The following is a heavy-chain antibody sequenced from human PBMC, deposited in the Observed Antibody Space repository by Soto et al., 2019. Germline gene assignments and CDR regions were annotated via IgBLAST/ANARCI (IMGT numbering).Heavy chain of an antibody. Sequence: QVQLVESGGGVVQPGRSLRLSYAASGFTFSNFGMHWGRQAPGKGLEWVAAISADGSDKYFSDSVKGRFTISRDNSKNTLLLQMNSLRVEDTAVYYCTKGSEVARQELDYWGQGTLVTVSS. J-gene: IGHJ4*02. V-gene: IGHV3-30*18. CDR2: ISADGSDK. CDR1: GFTFSNFG. CDR3: TKGSEVARQELDY. D-gene: IGHD3-3*01.